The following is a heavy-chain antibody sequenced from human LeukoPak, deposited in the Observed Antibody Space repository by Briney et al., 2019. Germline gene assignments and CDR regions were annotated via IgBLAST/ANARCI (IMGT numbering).Heavy chain of an antibody. D-gene: IGHD3-10*01. J-gene: IGHJ4*02. CDR1: GFTFSSYA. Sequence: GRSLRLSCAASGFTFSSYAMHWVRQAPGKGLEGVAVISYDGSNKYYADSVKGRFTISRDNSKNTLYLQMNSLRAEDMAVYYCARDRQGVGPLDYWGQGTLVTVSS. CDR3: ARDRQGVGPLDY. V-gene: IGHV3-30*04. CDR2: ISYDGSNK.